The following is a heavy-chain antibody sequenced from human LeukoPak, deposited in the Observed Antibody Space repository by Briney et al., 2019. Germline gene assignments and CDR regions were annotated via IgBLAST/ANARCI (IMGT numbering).Heavy chain of an antibody. D-gene: IGHD3-10*01. CDR3: ARAIISSVWGPYFDY. V-gene: IGHV3-53*01. CDR2: IYSGGST. J-gene: IGHJ4*02. CDR1: GFTVSSNY. Sequence: GGSLRLSCAASGFTVSSNYMSWVRQAPGKGLEWVSVIYSGGSTYYADSVKDRFTISRDNSKNTLYLQMNSLRAEDTAVYYCARAIISSVWGPYFDYWGQGTLVTVSS.